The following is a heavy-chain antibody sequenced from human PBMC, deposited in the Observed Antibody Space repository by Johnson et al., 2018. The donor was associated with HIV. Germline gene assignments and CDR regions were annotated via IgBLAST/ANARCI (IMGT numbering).Heavy chain of an antibody. D-gene: IGHD3-16*01. V-gene: IGHV3-30*04. CDR1: GFTFSSYA. CDR3: ARDGAADNAFDI. CDR2: ISYDGSNK. Sequence: QVQLVESGGGLVQPGGSLRLSCAASGFTFSSYAMHWVRQAPGKGLEWVAVISYDGSNKYYADSVKGRFTISRDNSKNTLYLQMNSLRAEDTAVYYCARDGAADNAFDIWGQGTMVTVSS. J-gene: IGHJ3*02.